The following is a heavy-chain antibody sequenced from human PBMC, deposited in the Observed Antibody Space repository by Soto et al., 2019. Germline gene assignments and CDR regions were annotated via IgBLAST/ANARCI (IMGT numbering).Heavy chain of an antibody. D-gene: IGHD3-10*01. CDR1: GFTFSSYA. CDR3: AKGPCSRLLWFGELNRPIDY. J-gene: IGHJ4*02. CDR2: ISGSGGST. Sequence: GGSLRLSCAASGFTFSSYAMSWVRQAPGKGLEWVSAISGSGGSTYYADSVKGRFTVSGHNSKNTQYLQMNSLRAMDTAVSYCAKGPCSRLLWFGELNRPIDYWGQGTLVTVSS. V-gene: IGHV3-23*01.